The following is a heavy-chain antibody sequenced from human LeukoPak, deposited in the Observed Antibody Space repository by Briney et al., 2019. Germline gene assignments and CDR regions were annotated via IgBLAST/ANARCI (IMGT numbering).Heavy chain of an antibody. J-gene: IGHJ4*02. CDR1: GGSISSSSYY. Sequence: PSETLSLTCTVSGGSISSSSYYWGWIRQPPGKGLEWIASVHYTGSTFYNPSLKSRVTISMDTSKTQFSLNLRSVTAADTAVYYCARGRGPCSSTSCYKYSSSSRGSYYFDYWGQGTLVTVSS. D-gene: IGHD2-2*02. CDR2: VHYTGST. CDR3: ARGRGPCSSTSCYKYSSSSRGSYYFDY. V-gene: IGHV4-39*01.